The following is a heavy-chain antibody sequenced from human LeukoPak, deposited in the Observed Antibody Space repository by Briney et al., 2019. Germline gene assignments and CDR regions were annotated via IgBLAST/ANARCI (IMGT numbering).Heavy chain of an antibody. V-gene: IGHV4-4*02. D-gene: IGHD6-19*01. Sequence: SETLSLTCAVSGGSISSSNWWSWVRQPPGKGLQWIGSIHHSGSTYYNPSLKSRVTISVDTSKNQFSLKLSSVTAADTAVYYCARTSSSGLVGGYYFDYWGQGTLVTVSS. CDR2: IHHSGST. CDR1: GGSISSSNW. J-gene: IGHJ4*02. CDR3: ARTSSSGLVGGYYFDY.